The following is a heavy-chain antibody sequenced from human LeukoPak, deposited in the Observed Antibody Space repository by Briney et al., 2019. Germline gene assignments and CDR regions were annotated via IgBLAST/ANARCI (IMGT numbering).Heavy chain of an antibody. D-gene: IGHD2-15*01. CDR3: ARAPYCSGGSCYSSWFDP. CDR2: INPNSGGT. CDR1: GYTFTGYY. J-gene: IGHJ5*02. Sequence: ASVKVSCKASGYTFTGYYMHWVRRAPGQGLEWMGWINPNSGGTNYAQKFQGRVTMTRDTSISTAYMELSRLRSDDTAVYYCARAPYCSGGSCYSSWFDPWGQGTLVTVSS. V-gene: IGHV1-2*02.